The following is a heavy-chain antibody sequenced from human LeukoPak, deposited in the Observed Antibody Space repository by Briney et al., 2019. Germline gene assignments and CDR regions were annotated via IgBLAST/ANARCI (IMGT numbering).Heavy chain of an antibody. CDR1: GFTFSSYS. D-gene: IGHD3-22*01. V-gene: IGHV3-21*04. Sequence: GGSLRLSCAASGFTFSSYSMNWVRQAPGKGLEWVSSISSSSSYIYYADSVKGRFTISRDNSKNTLYLQMNSLRAEDTAVYYCAKALLTYYYDSSGSDAFDIWGQGTMVTVSS. J-gene: IGHJ3*02. CDR2: ISSSSSYI. CDR3: AKALLTYYYDSSGSDAFDI.